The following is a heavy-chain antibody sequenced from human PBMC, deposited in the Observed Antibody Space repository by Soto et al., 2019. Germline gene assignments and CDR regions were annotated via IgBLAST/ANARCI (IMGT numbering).Heavy chain of an antibody. Sequence: QGQLVESGGGVVQPGRSLRLSCAASGFTFSSYGMHWVRQAPGKGLEWVAIISYDGSNKYYTDSVTGRFTVSRDNSKNTLYLQMNSLRAEDTAVYYCARAPSGRVWGQGTTVTVSS. CDR3: ARAPSGRV. CDR1: GFTFSSYG. V-gene: IGHV3-30*03. J-gene: IGHJ6*02. D-gene: IGHD3-10*01. CDR2: ISYDGSNK.